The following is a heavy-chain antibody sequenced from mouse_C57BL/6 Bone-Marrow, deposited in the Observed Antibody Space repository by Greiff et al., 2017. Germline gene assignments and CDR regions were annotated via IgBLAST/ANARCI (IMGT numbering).Heavy chain of an antibody. CDR2: IDPNGGGT. Sequence: QVHLQQPGADFVKPGASVKLSCKASGYPFTSSWMNWVKQRPGRGLEWIGRIDPNGGGTKYNEKFKSKATLTVDKPSSTAYMQLSSLPSEDSAVYYCANGNYFYWYFAVWGTGTTVTVSS. J-gene: IGHJ1*03. V-gene: IGHV1-72*01. CDR3: ANGNYFYWYFAV. D-gene: IGHD2-1*01. CDR1: GYPFTSSW.